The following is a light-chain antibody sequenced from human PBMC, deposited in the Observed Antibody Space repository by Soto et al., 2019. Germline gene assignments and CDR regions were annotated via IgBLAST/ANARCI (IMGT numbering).Light chain of an antibody. Sequence: QSVLTQPASVSWSPGQSITISCTVASSDVGGYNYVSWYQQHPGKAPKLMIYEVSSRPSGVSNRFSGSKSGNTASLTISGLQAEDEADYYCSSYTSTSTLYVFGSGTKVTVL. J-gene: IGLJ1*01. CDR3: SSYTSTSTLYV. V-gene: IGLV2-14*01. CDR1: SSDVGGYNY. CDR2: EVS.